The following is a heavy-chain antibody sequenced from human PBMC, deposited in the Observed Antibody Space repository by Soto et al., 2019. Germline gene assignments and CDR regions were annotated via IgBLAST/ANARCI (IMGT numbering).Heavy chain of an antibody. Sequence: GGSLRLSCAASGFAFSGYWMHLVRQVPGKGLVWVSRINSDGSITGYADSVKGRFTISRENAKNTLYLQMSNLRVEDTAVYFCARGGATNWHSGQGTRVAVSS. J-gene: IGHJ4*02. CDR3: ARGGATNWH. V-gene: IGHV3-74*01. D-gene: IGHD1-26*01. CDR1: GFAFSGYW. CDR2: INSDGSIT.